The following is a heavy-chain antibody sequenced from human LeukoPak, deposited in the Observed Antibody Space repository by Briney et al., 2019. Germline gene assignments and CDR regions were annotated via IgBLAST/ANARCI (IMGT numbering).Heavy chain of an antibody. D-gene: IGHD6-6*01. J-gene: IGHJ3*02. CDR3: ARDREARRGERAFDI. CDR2: INTNTGNP. CDR1: GYTFTSYG. V-gene: IGHV7-4-1*02. Sequence: ASVKVSCKASGYTFTSYGISWVRQAPGQGLEWMGWINTNTGNPTYAQGFTGRFVFSLDTSVSTAYLQISSLKAEDTAVYYCARDREARRGERAFDIWGQGTMVTVSS.